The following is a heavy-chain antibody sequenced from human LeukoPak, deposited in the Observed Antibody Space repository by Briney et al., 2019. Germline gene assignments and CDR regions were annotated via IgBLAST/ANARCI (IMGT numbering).Heavy chain of an antibody. J-gene: IGHJ5*02. V-gene: IGHV1-69*13. CDR3: ARVTIVRGVINWFDP. CDR2: IIPIFGTA. Sequence: ASVKVSCKASGGTFSSYAISWVRQAPGQGLEWMGGIIPIFGTANYAQKFQGRVTITADESTSTAYMELSSLRSEDTAVYYCARVTIVRGVINWFDPWGQGTLVTVSS. CDR1: GGTFSSYA. D-gene: IGHD3-10*01.